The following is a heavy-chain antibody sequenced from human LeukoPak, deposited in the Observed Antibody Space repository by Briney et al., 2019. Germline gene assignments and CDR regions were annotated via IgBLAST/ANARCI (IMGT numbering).Heavy chain of an antibody. D-gene: IGHD3-10*01. CDR2: IYQSGST. J-gene: IGHJ4*02. Sequence: SETLSLTCTVSGGSISSGGYYWSWIRQPPGKGLEWIGYIYQSGSTYYNPSLKSRVTISVDRSKNQFSLKLSSVTAADTAVYYCARLDYYGSGPAENYWGQGTLVTVSS. V-gene: IGHV4-30-2*01. CDR3: ARLDYYGSGPAENY. CDR1: GGSISSGGYY.